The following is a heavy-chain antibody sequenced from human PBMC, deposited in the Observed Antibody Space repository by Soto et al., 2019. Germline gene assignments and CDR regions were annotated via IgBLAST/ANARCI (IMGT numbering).Heavy chain of an antibody. J-gene: IGHJ4*02. CDR1: GYSFTSHG. D-gene: IGHD2-2*01. CDR2: ISPHNQNK. V-gene: IGHV1-18*01. Sequence: QVQLVQSGAEVKKAGASVKVSCKASGYSFTSHGITWVRQAPGQGLEWMGWISPHNQNKHYAQRLQGRVTMTTDTSTSTAYLELESLTSDDTATYYCARTYCVSANCKRAYFDSWGQGTLVTIS. CDR3: ARTYCVSANCKRAYFDS.